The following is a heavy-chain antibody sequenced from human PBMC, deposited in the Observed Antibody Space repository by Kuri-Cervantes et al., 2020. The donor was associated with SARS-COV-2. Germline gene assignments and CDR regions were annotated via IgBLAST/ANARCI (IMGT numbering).Heavy chain of an antibody. D-gene: IGHD5-18*01. CDR1: GLTFSNYG. CDR3: AKVEGYSYGYYYYGMDV. CDR2: ISYAGGRT. Sequence: GGSLRLSCGASGLTFSNYGIHWVRLAPGKGLEWVAVISYAGGRTYYGDSVKGRFTISRDNSKNTLYLQMNSLRAEDTAVYYCAKVEGYSYGYYYYGMDVWGQGTTVTVSS. J-gene: IGHJ6*02. V-gene: IGHV3-30*18.